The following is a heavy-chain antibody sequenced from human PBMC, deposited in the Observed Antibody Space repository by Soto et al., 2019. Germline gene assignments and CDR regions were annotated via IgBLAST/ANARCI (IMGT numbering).Heavy chain of an antibody. CDR3: TRGAGQGSGSYD. D-gene: IGHD3-10*01. Sequence: QVQLVQSGAEVNKPGASVKVSCKASGYIFTSFGITWVRQAPGQGLEWMGWVSTYNGNTKYAQKLQGRVTMSTDTSTSTAYMELRSLRSDDTAVYYCTRGAGQGSGSYDWGQGTLVTVSS. CDR2: VSTYNGNT. J-gene: IGHJ4*02. CDR1: GYIFTSFG. V-gene: IGHV1-18*01.